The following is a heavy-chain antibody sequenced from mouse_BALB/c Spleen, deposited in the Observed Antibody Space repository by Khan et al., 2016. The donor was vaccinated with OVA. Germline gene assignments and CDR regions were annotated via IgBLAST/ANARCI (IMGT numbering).Heavy chain of an antibody. CDR2: VTYSGNT. CDR3: ARSYGSWTMDY. Sequence: EVKLLESGPGLVKPSQTLSLTCSVTGDSITSGFWNWIRKFPGNKFEYMGYVTYSGNTYYNPSLKSRISITRDTSKSQYYLQLNSVTTEDTATYFCARSYGSWTMDYWGQGTSVTVSS. V-gene: IGHV3-8*02. CDR1: GDSITSGF. J-gene: IGHJ4*01. D-gene: IGHD1-1*01.